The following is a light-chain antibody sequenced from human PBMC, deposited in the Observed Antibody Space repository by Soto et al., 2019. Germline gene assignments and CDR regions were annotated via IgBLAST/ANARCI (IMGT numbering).Light chain of an antibody. CDR1: QSVSGW. Sequence: DIQMTQSPSTLSASVGATFPVTGRASQSVSGWLAWYQQKPGEAPKLLIYDASALPRGVPSRFSGSGSGTKFTLTIASLQPDDFATYYCQQYETFSGTFGPGNKVDIK. V-gene: IGKV1-5*01. CDR3: QQYETFSGT. CDR2: DAS. J-gene: IGKJ1*01.